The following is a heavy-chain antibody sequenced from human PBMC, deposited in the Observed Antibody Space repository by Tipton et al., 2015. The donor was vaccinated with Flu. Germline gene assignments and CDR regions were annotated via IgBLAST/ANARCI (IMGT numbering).Heavy chain of an antibody. D-gene: IGHD3/OR15-3a*01. CDR3: ARAVYDFWTVHLSYFDP. CDR2: IYTSGST. CDR1: GGSISSGSYY. V-gene: IGHV4-61*02. J-gene: IGHJ5*02. Sequence: TLSLTCTVSGGSISSGSYYWSWIRQPAGKGLEWIGRIYTSGSTNYNPSLKSRVTISVDTSKNQFSLKVNSVAAADTAVYYCARAVYDFWTVHLSYFDPWGQGTLVTVSS.